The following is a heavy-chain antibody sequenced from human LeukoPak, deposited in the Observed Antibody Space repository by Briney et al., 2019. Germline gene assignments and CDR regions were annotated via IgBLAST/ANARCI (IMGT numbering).Heavy chain of an antibody. D-gene: IGHD2-2*01. J-gene: IGHJ4*02. CDR1: GYTFTGYY. V-gene: IGHV1-2*02. Sequence: GASVKVSCKASGYTFTGYYMHWVRQAPGQGLEWMGWINPNSGGTNYAQRFQGRVTMTRDTSISTAYMERSRLRSDDTAVYYCARDREEVPAALWGQGTLVTVSS. CDR2: INPNSGGT. CDR3: ARDREEVPAAL.